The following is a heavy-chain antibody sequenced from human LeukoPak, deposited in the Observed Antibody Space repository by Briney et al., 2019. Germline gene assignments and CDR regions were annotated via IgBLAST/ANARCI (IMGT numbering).Heavy chain of an antibody. J-gene: IGHJ4*02. Sequence: KPSETLSLTCAVYGGSFSGYYWSWIRQPPGKGLEWIGQIYHSGSTKCNGSLKSRVTISVDPSKNQFSLKLSSVTAADTAVYYCAGSRERFLEWYLHFDYWGQGTLVTVSS. CDR1: GGSFSGYY. CDR3: AGSRERFLEWYLHFDY. CDR2: IYHSGST. V-gene: IGHV4-34*01. D-gene: IGHD3-3*01.